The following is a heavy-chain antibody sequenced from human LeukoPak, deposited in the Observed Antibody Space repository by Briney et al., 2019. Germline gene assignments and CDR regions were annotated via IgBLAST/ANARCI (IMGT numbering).Heavy chain of an antibody. Sequence: GASVKVSCKTSGGTFSRYAIRWVRQAPGQGLEWMGRIIPVFGIANYAQKFQGRVTITADKSTSTAYMELGSLRSEDTAVYYCARVDDYADYWGQGTLVTVSS. D-gene: IGHD4-17*01. CDR3: ARVDDYADY. V-gene: IGHV1-69*04. J-gene: IGHJ4*02. CDR2: IIPVFGIA. CDR1: GGTFSRYA.